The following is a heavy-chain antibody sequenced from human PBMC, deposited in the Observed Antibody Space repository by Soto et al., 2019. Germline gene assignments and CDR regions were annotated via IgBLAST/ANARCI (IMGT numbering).Heavy chain of an antibody. D-gene: IGHD3-10*01. CDR2: IYYSGST. V-gene: IGHV4-30-4*01. CDR1: VGSISIGDYY. J-gene: IGHJ4*02. CDR3: ARARPSITMVRGVIGTTFDY. Sequence: SETLSVTCTFPVGSISIGDYYWSWIRQPPGKGMEWIGYIYYSGSTYYNPSLKSRVTISVDTSKNQFSLKLSSVTAADTAVYYCARARPSITMVRGVIGTTFDYWGQGTMVTVSS.